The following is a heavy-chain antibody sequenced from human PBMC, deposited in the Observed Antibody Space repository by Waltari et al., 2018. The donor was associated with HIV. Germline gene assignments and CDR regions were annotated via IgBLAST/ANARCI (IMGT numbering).Heavy chain of an antibody. CDR3: ARGGFYGSGSKVN. D-gene: IGHD3-10*01. CDR2: IKQDGSEK. J-gene: IGHJ4*02. CDR1: GFTFSSYW. Sequence: EVQLVESGGGLVQPGGSLRLSCAASGFTFSSYWMSWVRQAPGKGLVWVANIKQDGSEKYYVDSVNGRFTISRDNAENSLYLQMNSLRAEDTAVYYCARGGFYGSGSKVNWGQGTLVTVSS. V-gene: IGHV3-7*04.